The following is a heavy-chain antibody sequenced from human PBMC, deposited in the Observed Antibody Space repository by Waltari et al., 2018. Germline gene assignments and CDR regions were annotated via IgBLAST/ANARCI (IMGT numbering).Heavy chain of an antibody. J-gene: IGHJ4*02. D-gene: IGHD2-21*02. CDR1: GYTFTSYA. Sequence: QVQLVQSGAEVKKPGASVKVSCKASGYTFTSYAMHWARQAPGQRLEWMGWINAGNDNTKYSQKFQGRVTITRDTSASTAYMELSSLRSEDTAVYYCQTRGGNSPNDYWGQGTLVTVSS. CDR3: QTRGGNSPNDY. CDR2: INAGNDNT. V-gene: IGHV1-3*01.